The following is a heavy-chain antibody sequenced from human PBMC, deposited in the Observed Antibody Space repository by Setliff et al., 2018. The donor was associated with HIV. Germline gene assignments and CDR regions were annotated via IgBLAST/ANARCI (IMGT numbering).Heavy chain of an antibody. Sequence: ASVKVSCKASGYSFTTSGVSWVRQAPGQGLEWMGWINIRSGNTTYARKFQGRVTVTRDTSTTTVYMELSGLRSEDTAVYYCARATEAGTIDYWGQGTRVTVSS. CDR2: INIRSGNT. J-gene: IGHJ4*02. V-gene: IGHV1-18*01. CDR1: GYSFTTSG. D-gene: IGHD1-1*01. CDR3: ARATEAGTIDY.